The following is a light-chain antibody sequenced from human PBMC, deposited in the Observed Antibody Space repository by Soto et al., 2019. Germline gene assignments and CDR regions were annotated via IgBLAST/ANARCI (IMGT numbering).Light chain of an antibody. Sequence: VVTQSPATLSVFPGETATLSCRASQSVSSDLAWYQQRPGQAPRLLIYGASTRATAIPARFRGSGSGTGFRLTITSLQSEDYASYYCQYYNTWHPNLTFGRGTKVEIK. V-gene: IGKV3-15*01. CDR3: QYYNTWHPNLT. J-gene: IGKJ1*01. CDR2: GAS. CDR1: QSVSSD.